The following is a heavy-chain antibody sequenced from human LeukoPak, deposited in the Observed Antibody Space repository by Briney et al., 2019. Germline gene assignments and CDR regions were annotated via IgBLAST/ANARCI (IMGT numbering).Heavy chain of an antibody. D-gene: IGHD6-13*01. J-gene: IGHJ4*02. CDR3: QIFCRQQLVCDFDY. Sequence: GGSLRLSCAASGFTFSSYWMSWVRQAPGKGLEWVANIKQDGSEKYYVDSVKGRFTISRDNAKNSLYLQMNSLRAEDTAIYYCQIFCRQQLVCDFDYWGQGTLVTVSS. CDR1: GFTFSSYW. V-gene: IGHV3-7*01. CDR2: IKQDGSEK.